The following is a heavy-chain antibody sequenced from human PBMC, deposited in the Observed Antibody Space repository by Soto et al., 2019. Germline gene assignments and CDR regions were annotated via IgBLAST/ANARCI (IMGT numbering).Heavy chain of an antibody. D-gene: IGHD6-13*01. CDR1: GFTFSSYA. V-gene: IGHV3-23*01. Sequence: GGSLRLSCAASGFTFSSYAMSWVRQAPGMGLQWVSAISGSGGSTYYADSVKGRFTISRDNSKNTLYLQMNSLRAEDTAVYYCAKDTQQLGPNWFDPWGQGTLVTVSS. CDR3: AKDTQQLGPNWFDP. J-gene: IGHJ5*02. CDR2: ISGSGGST.